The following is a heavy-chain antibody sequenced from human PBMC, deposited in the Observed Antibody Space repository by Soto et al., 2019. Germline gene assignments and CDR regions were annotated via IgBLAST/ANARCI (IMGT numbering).Heavy chain of an antibody. J-gene: IGHJ3*01. D-gene: IGHD3-3*01. V-gene: IGHV4-31*03. Sequence: QVQLQESGPGLVEPAQTMSLTCTVSGGSVSSDGHYWNWVRQHPGKGLEWIAYISYSGSTFYNPSLKSRVTISIDTSKNQFSLTLSSVTPPDTAVYYCAKFGREAFDVWGQGTVVTVSS. CDR3: AKFGREAFDV. CDR2: ISYSGST. CDR1: GGSVSSDGHY.